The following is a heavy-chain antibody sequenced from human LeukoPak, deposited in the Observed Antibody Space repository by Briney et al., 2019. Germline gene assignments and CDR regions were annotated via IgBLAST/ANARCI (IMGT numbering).Heavy chain of an antibody. V-gene: IGHV1-8*03. D-gene: IGHD3/OR15-3a*01. CDR3: ARWTHDWFDP. CDR2: MNPNSGNT. Sequence: ASVKVSCKASGYTFTSYDINWVRQATGQGLEWMGWMNPNSGNTGYAHKFQGRVTITRNTSISTAYMELSSLRSEDTAVYYCARWTHDWFDPWGQGTLVTVPS. CDR1: GYTFTSYD. J-gene: IGHJ5*02.